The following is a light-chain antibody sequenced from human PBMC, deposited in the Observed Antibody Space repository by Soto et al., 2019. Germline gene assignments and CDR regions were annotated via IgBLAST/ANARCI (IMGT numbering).Light chain of an antibody. Sequence: QSVLTQPPSASGTPGQRVTISCSGSSSNIGSNTVNWYQQPPGTAPKLLIYNNNQRPSGVPDRFSGSKSGTSASLAISGLQSVDEADYYCAAWDDSLNGLVFGTGTKVTVL. CDR3: AAWDDSLNGLV. CDR2: NNN. V-gene: IGLV1-44*01. J-gene: IGLJ1*01. CDR1: SSNIGSNT.